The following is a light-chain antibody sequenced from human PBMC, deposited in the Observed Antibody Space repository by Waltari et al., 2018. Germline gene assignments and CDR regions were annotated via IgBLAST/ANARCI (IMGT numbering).Light chain of an antibody. CDR1: SSNIGGGYD. CDR2: GNN. CDR3: QSYDYSLSEV. V-gene: IGLV1-40*01. J-gene: IGLJ1*01. Sequence: QSVLTQPPSVSGAPGQRVTISCSGGSSNIGGGYDVHWYQQLPGRAPKLLIYGNNNRPSGVPDRFSGAKSGTSASLAIAGLQARDEADYYCQSYDYSLSEVFGTGTKLTVL.